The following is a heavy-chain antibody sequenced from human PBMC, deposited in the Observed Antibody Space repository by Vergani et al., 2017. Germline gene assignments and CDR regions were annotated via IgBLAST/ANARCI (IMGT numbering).Heavy chain of an antibody. D-gene: IGHD4-17*01. CDR3: AREASGDPAYGMDV. J-gene: IGHJ6*02. CDR1: GFTVSSNY. Sequence: EVQLVESGGGLVQPGGSLRLSCAASGFTVSSNYMSWVRQAPGTGLECVSVIYSGGSTYYADSVKGRFTISRDNSKNTLYLQMNSLRAEDTAVYYCAREASGDPAYGMDVWGQGP. CDR2: IYSGGST. V-gene: IGHV3-66*01.